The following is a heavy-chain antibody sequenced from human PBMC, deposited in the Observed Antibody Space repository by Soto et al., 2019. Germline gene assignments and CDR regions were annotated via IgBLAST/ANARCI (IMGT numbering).Heavy chain of an antibody. CDR1: GFSFGGYA. D-gene: IGHD1-26*01. CDR2: ISGGGGST. CDR3: ARDYPGGSYYDY. V-gene: IGHV3-23*01. Sequence: GGSLRLSCAASGFSFGGYAVTWVRQAPGKGLEWVSAISGGGGSTYYADSVKGRFTISRDNAKNSLYLQMNSLRAEDTAVYYCARDYPGGSYYDYWGQGTLVTISS. J-gene: IGHJ4*02.